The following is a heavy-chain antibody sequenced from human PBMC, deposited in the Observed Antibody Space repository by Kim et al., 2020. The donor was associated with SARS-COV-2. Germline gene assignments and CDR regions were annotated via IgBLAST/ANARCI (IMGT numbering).Heavy chain of an antibody. CDR2: ISWNSGSI. CDR1: GFTFDDYA. CDR3: AKAEYYDYVWGSYRYDY. Sequence: GGSLRLSCAASGFTFDDYAMHWVRQAPGKGLEWVSGISWNSGSIGYADSVKGRFTISRDNAKNSLYLQMNSLRGEDTALYYCAKAEYYDYVWGSYRYDY. V-gene: IGHV3-9*01. D-gene: IGHD3-16*02. J-gene: IGHJ6*01.